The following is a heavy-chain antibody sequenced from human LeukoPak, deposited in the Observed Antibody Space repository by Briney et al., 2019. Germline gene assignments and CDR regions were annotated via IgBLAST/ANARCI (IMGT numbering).Heavy chain of an antibody. D-gene: IGHD3-10*01. V-gene: IGHV2-70*11. CDR2: IAWDDDK. Sequence: SGPTLVNPTQTLTLTCTFSGFSLSTSGMFVSWIRQPPGNALEWLARIAWDDDKYYSTSLKTRITISKDTSKNQVVLTMTNMDPVDTATYYCAREFRGELYFDLWGRGTLVTVSS. CDR1: GFSLSTSGMF. CDR3: AREFRGELYFDL. J-gene: IGHJ2*01.